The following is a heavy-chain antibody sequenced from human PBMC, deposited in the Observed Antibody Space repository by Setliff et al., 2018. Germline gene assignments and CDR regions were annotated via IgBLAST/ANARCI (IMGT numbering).Heavy chain of an antibody. CDR1: GGSISSSY. V-gene: IGHV4-4*07. Sequence: SETLSLTCTVSGGSISSSYYWSWIRQPAGKGLEWIGRIYVGGSANYNPSLKSRVTISVDTSKNQFSLKLSSVTAADTAVYYCARDRSAYNYGLDVWGQGTTVTVSS. CDR3: ARDRSAYNYGLDV. CDR2: IYVGGSA. J-gene: IGHJ6*01.